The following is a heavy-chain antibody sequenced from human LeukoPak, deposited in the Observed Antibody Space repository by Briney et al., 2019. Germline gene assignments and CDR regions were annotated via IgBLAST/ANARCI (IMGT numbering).Heavy chain of an antibody. CDR3: ARLPSYFSNSTL. CDR1: GGSISGYY. V-gene: IGHV4-34*01. CDR2: INHSGST. J-gene: IGHJ3*01. Sequence: SETLSLTCAVYGGSISGYYWSWIRQSPGKGLEWIGEINHSGSTNYNPSLKSRVTISVDSSKNQFSLRLPSVIAADTAVYYCARLPSYFSNSTLWGQGTRVTVSS. D-gene: IGHD6-6*01.